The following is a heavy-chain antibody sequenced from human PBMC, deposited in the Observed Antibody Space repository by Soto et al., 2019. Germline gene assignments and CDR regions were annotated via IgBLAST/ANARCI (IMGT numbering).Heavy chain of an antibody. D-gene: IGHD3-22*01. Sequence: QVRLVQSGAEVKKPGSSVKVSCKASGGTFSNYAIGWVRRAPGQGLEWMGGIILPFGTANYAQKFQGRVTITADESMTTAYMELRGLRSEDTAVYYCVRGPDYEGYFDPWGQGTLVTVSS. CDR3: VRGPDYEGYFDP. CDR1: GGTFSNYA. V-gene: IGHV1-69*12. J-gene: IGHJ5*02. CDR2: IILPFGTA.